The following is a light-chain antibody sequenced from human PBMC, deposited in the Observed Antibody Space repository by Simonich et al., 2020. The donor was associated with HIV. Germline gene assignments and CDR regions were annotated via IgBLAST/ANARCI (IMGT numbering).Light chain of an antibody. CDR3: CSYAGRVV. CDR2: DVS. V-gene: IGLV2-11*01. CDR1: SSDVGGYNY. Sequence: QSALTQPRSVSGSPGQSVTISCTGTSSDVGGYNYVSWYQQHPGKAPKLMIYDVSKRPSGVPDRFSGSKSGNTASLTISGLQADDETDYYCCSYAGRVVFGGGTKLTVL. J-gene: IGLJ2*01.